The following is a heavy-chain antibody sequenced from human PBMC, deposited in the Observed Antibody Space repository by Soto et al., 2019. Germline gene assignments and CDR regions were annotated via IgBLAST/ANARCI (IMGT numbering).Heavy chain of an antibody. J-gene: IGHJ6*02. V-gene: IGHV1-46*01. CDR3: ARDRERSNYPTRGYGMDV. CDR2: INPNGGGT. CDR1: GYKFINHY. Sequence: ASVRVSCKASGYKFINHYIHWVRQAPGVGLEWMGMINPNGGGTDYAQKFQGRVTMTTDTYASTVHMELSSLRSEDTAVYYCARDRERSNYPTRGYGMDVWGQGTTVTVSS. D-gene: IGHD4-4*01.